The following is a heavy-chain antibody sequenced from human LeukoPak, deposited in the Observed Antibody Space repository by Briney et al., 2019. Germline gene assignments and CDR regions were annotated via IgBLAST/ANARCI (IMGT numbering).Heavy chain of an antibody. J-gene: IGHJ6*03. CDR1: GVTFSNAW. CDR2: IKSKTDGGTT. CDR3: TTVNLGYSSFRIAYYYYMDV. V-gene: IGHV3-15*01. D-gene: IGHD1-26*01. Sequence: PGGSLRLSCAASGVTFSNAWMSWVRQVPGKGLEWVGRIKSKTDGGTTDYAAPVKGRFTISRDDSKNTLYLQMNSLKTEDTAVYYCTTVNLGYSSFRIAYYYYMDVWGKGTTVTVSS.